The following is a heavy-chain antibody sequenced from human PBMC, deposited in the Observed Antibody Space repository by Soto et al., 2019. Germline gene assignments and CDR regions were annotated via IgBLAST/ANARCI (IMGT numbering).Heavy chain of an antibody. D-gene: IGHD3-10*02. J-gene: IGHJ6*02. V-gene: IGHV3-23*01. Sequence: GGSLRLSCAASGFTFSSYAMSWVRQAPGKGLEWVSAISGSGGSTYYADSVKGRFTISRDNSKNTLYLQMNSLRAEDTAVYYCAIPPLCLGARHYGMDVWGQGTTVTVSS. CDR3: AIPPLCLGARHYGMDV. CDR2: ISGSGGST. CDR1: GFTFSSYA.